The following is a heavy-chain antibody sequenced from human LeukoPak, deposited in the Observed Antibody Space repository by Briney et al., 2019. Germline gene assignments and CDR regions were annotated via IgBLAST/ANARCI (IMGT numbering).Heavy chain of an antibody. J-gene: IGHJ4*02. Sequence: TTAETLSLTCAVYGGSFSGYYWSWIRQPPGKGLEWIGEITHSGSTNYNPSLKSRVTISVDTSKNQFSLKLSSVTAADTAVYYCARHIARDYVWGSYRGGAGFDYWGQGTLVTVSS. CDR3: ARHIARDYVWGSYRGGAGFDY. CDR1: GGSFSGYY. D-gene: IGHD3-16*02. V-gene: IGHV4-34*01. CDR2: ITHSGST.